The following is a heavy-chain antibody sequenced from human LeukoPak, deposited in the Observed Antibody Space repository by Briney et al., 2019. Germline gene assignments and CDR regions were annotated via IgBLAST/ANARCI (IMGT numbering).Heavy chain of an antibody. CDR3: AKDSIITGNTGNAFDI. CDR2: IRSDGYNK. Sequence: GGSLRLSCAASGYMFSASGMHWVRQAPGKGLEWVAFIRSDGYNKYYADSVQGRFTISRDNSKTTLYLQMNSLRAEDTAVYYCAKDSIITGNTGNAFDIWGQGTMLTVSS. V-gene: IGHV3-30*02. J-gene: IGHJ3*02. CDR1: GYMFSASG. D-gene: IGHD1-7*01.